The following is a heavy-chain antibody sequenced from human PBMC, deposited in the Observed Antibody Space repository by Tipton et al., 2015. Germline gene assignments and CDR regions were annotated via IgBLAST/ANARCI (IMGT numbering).Heavy chain of an antibody. J-gene: IGHJ6*02. V-gene: IGHV4-34*01. D-gene: IGHD2-21*02. CDR3: ARAPNCGADCYRGHYAMDV. Sequence: TLSLTCAVYGGSFSGYYWTWIRQPPGKGLEWIGEINHSGSTKYNPSLYGRGTISVDTSKDRFSLQFNSVTPEDTAVYYCARAPNCGADCYRGHYAMDVWGQGITVTVSS. CDR2: INHSGST. CDR1: GGSFSGYY.